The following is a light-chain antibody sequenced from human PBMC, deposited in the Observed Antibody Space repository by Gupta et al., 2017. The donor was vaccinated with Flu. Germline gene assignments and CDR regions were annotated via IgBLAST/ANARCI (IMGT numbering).Light chain of an antibody. Sequence: DTQITQSPATLSASVGDRVTITCRASRSVSSWLAWYQQKPGKAPKLLIYKASTLESGVPSRFSGTGSGTEFTLTISSLQPDDFATYYCQQYASFRETFGQGTKVEIK. CDR3: QQYASFRET. CDR2: KAS. CDR1: RSVSSW. J-gene: IGKJ1*01. V-gene: IGKV1-5*03.